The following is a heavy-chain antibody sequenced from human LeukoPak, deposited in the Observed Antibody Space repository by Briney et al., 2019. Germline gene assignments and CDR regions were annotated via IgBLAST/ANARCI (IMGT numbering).Heavy chain of an antibody. CDR1: GFPFSTYA. CDR2: ISDRGGST. V-gene: IGHV3-23*01. CDR3: AKRGMTTIKEGRDC. J-gene: IGHJ4*02. Sequence: GGSLRLSCAASGFPFSTYAMSWVRQAPGKGLEWVSAISDRGGSTYYADSVKGRFTISRDNSKNTLYLQMNSLRADDTAVYYCAKRGMTTIKEGRDCWGQGTLVTVSS. D-gene: IGHD5-24*01.